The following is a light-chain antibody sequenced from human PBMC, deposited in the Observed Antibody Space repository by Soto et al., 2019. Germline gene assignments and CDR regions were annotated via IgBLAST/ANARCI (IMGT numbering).Light chain of an antibody. V-gene: IGKV1-9*01. CDR3: QQLNTYPIT. J-gene: IGKJ5*01. CDR2: AAS. Sequence: IQLTQSPSSLSASVVDRVTITCRASHGISSYLAWYQQKPGKALKLLIYAASTLQSGVPSRFSGSGSGTDFTLTISSLQPEDFATYYCQQLNTYPITFGQGTRLEIK. CDR1: HGISSY.